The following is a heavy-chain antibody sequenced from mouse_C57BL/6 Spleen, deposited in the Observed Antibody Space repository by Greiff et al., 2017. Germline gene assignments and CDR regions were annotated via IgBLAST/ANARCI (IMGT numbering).Heavy chain of an antibody. CDR1: GYTFTEYT. V-gene: IGHV1-62-2*01. CDR3: ARHEDRYYSNYVGYAMDY. D-gene: IGHD2-5*01. CDR2: FYPGSGSI. Sequence: QVQLKESGAELVKPGASVKLSCKASGYTFTEYTIHWVKQRSGQGLEWIGWFYPGSGSIKYNEKFKDKATVTADKSSSTVYMELSRLTSEDSAVYFCARHEDRYYSNYVGYAMDYWGQGTSVTVSS. J-gene: IGHJ4*01.